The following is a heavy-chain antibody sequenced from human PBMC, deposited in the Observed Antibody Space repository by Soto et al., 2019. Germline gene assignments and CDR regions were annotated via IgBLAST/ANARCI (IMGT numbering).Heavy chain of an antibody. D-gene: IGHD3-9*01. CDR3: ARPLTEGATFREDAFDL. CDR2: ISTFNGKT. Sequence: QIQLVQSGGDVKTPGASVKVSCTTSRYTFTSHGIAWVRQAPGQGLEWMGWISTFNGKTDYAQKFQGRVTMTADTITSTVHMELRSLRSDDTAVYYCARPLTEGATFREDAFDLWCPGTKVTVSS. V-gene: IGHV1-18*01. CDR1: RYTFTSHG. J-gene: IGHJ3*01.